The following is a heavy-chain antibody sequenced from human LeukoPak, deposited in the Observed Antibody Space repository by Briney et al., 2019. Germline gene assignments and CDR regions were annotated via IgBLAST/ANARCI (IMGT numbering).Heavy chain of an antibody. V-gene: IGHV4-39*01. CDR2: IYYSGST. CDR1: GGSISRSGYY. CDR3: ARHEYSGSYYGLSWFDP. J-gene: IGHJ5*02. Sequence: KPSETLSLTCTVSGGSISRSGYYWGWIRQPPGKGLEWIASIYYSGSTYYNPSLKSRVTISVDTSKNQLSLKLSSLTAADTAVYYCARHEYSGSYYGLSWFDPWGQGTLVTVSS. D-gene: IGHD1-26*01.